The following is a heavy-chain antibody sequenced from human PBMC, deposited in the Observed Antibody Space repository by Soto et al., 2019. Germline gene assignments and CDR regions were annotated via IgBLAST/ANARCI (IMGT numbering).Heavy chain of an antibody. CDR3: ARPGPENSFDY. V-gene: IGHV5-51*01. CDR2: IYPGDSDT. CDR1: GYSLTSHW. Sequence: GESLKISCRVSGYSLTSHWLGWVRQLPGKGLEWMGIIYPGDSDTRISPSFRGQVTMSVDKSINTAYLEWRSLKASDTAMYYCARPGPENSFDYWGQGTLVTVS. J-gene: IGHJ4*02. D-gene: IGHD1-1*01.